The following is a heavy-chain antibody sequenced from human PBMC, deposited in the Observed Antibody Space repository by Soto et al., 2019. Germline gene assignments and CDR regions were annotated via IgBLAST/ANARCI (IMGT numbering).Heavy chain of an antibody. CDR3: ARRFSGSGGYFDY. V-gene: IGHV4-34*02. D-gene: IGHD1-26*01. CDR2: INQRGST. CDR1: GASFSGYY. J-gene: IGHJ4*02. Sequence: QVQLQQWGAGLLKPSETLSLSCAVYGASFSGYYWNWIRQPPGKGLEWIGEINQRGSTNYSPSLKSRVTITVDTSKKQFSLRLSSVTAADTAVYYCARRFSGSGGYFDYWGQGTLVTVSS.